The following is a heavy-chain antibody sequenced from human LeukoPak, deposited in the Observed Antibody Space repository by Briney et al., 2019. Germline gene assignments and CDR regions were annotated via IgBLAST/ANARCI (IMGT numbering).Heavy chain of an antibody. D-gene: IGHD3-10*01. V-gene: IGHV4-39*07. J-gene: IGHJ4*02. CDR1: GGSISRSSYY. CDR3: AREGSHGYGSLDG. CDR2: IYYSGTT. Sequence: SETLSLTCTVSGGSISRSSYYWGWVRQPPGKGLEWIGSIYYSGTTYSNPSLKSRVTISVDTSKNEFSLKLSSVTAADAAVYYCAREGSHGYGSLDGWGQGTLVTVSS.